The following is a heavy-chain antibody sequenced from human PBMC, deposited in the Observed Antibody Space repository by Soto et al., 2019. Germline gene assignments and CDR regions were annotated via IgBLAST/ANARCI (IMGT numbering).Heavy chain of an antibody. CDR1: GFTFSSYS. Sequence: EVQLVESGGGLVQPGGSLRLSCAASGFTFSSYSMNWVRQAPGKGLEWVSYISSSSSTIYYADSVKGRFTISRDNAKNSLYQQMNSLRDEDTAVYYCARDQSRVGAPYYYGMDVWGQGTTVTVSS. J-gene: IGHJ6*02. V-gene: IGHV3-48*02. CDR2: ISSSSSTI. CDR3: ARDQSRVGAPYYYGMDV. D-gene: IGHD1-26*01.